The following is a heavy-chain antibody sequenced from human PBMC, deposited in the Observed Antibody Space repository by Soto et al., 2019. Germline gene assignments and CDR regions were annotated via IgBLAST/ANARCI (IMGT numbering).Heavy chain of an antibody. J-gene: IGHJ4*02. CDR2: IYWDDSK. Sequence: QITLKESGPPLVRPTQTLTLTCAFSGFSLSTSGVGVGWIRQPPGKALEWLAVIYWDDSKHYSPSLRSRLTITKDTSKNQLALTMTNKDPMAIGTCYCAHKGPEDGPLDYWGQGTLVTVSS. CDR1: GFSLSTSGVG. V-gene: IGHV2-5*02. CDR3: AHKGPEDGPLDY.